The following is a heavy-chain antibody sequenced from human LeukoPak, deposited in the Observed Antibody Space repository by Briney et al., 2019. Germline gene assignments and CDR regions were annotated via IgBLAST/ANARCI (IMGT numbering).Heavy chain of an antibody. Sequence: TSETLSLTCTVSGGSISSYYWSWIRQPPGKGLEWIGYIYYSGSTNYNPSLKSRVTISVDTSKNQFSLKLSSVTAADTAVYYCARGGTYYDFWRGYPDYFDYWGQGTLVTVSS. CDR1: GGSISSYY. J-gene: IGHJ4*02. D-gene: IGHD3-3*01. CDR2: IYYSGST. CDR3: ARGGTYYDFWRGYPDYFDY. V-gene: IGHV4-59*01.